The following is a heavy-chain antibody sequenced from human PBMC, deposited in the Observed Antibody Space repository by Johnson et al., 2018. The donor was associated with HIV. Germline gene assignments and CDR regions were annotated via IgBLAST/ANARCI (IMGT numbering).Heavy chain of an antibody. V-gene: IGHV3-30*04. Sequence: QVLLVESGGGVVQPGRSLRLSCAASGFTFNTYAMHWVRQAPGKGLEWVAVISYDGSNKYYADSVKGRFTISRDNSKNTLYLQMNSLRAEDTAVYYCAFIEYSSLDAFDIWGQGTMVTVSS. CDR1: GFTFNTYA. CDR3: AFIEYSSLDAFDI. CDR2: ISYDGSNK. D-gene: IGHD6-6*01. J-gene: IGHJ3*02.